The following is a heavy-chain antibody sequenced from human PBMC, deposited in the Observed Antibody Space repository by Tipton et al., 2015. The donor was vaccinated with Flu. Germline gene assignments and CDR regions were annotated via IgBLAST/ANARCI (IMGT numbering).Heavy chain of an antibody. V-gene: IGHV4-59*07. CDR2: IYYSGST. D-gene: IGHD3-22*01. J-gene: IGHJ4*02. Sequence: TLSLTCTVSGGSISSYYWSWIRQPPGKGPEWIGYIYYSGSTNYNPSLKSRVTISVDTSKNQFSLKLSSVTAADTAVYYCARRYYDSSGPLDYWGQGTLVTVSS. CDR1: GGSISSYY. CDR3: ARRYYDSSGPLDY.